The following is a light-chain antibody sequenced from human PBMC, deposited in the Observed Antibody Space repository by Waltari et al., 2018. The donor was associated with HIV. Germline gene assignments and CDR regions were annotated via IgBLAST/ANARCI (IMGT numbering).Light chain of an antibody. CDR1: TGFLTRGQF. CDR2: DTD. CDR3: LISYNGVRI. J-gene: IGLJ2*01. V-gene: IGLV7-46*02. Sequence: QAVVTQEPSLSVSPGEPVTLPCTSFTGFLTRGQFHYWFQMRDDHDTRTLIYDTDKSHPWTPGRFSGSIVGGKATLTLLGAQPEDEAVYYCLISYNGVRIFGGGTKLTV.